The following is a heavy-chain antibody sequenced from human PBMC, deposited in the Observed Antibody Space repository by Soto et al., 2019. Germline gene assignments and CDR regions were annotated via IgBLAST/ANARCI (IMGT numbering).Heavy chain of an antibody. CDR2: ITWNSANV. CDR3: AKGGYCTEGSCYTEFAH. D-gene: IGHD2-15*01. Sequence: QLVESGGGLVQPGRSLRLSCTASGFTFDDYPMHWVRQRPGQGLEWVSGITWNSANVGYADSVRGRFTISRDNAKNSLFLQMDNMRPEDKAFYFCAKGGYCTEGSCYTEFAHRGQGTLVTVSS. CDR1: GFTFDDYP. V-gene: IGHV3-9*01. J-gene: IGHJ5*02.